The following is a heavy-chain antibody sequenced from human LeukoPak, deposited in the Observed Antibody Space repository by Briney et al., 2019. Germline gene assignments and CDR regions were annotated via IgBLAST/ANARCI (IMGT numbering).Heavy chain of an antibody. CDR3: ARYSSTWPYWYFDL. V-gene: IGHV4-30-2*01. CDR2: ISHSGST. Sequence: SETLSLTCAVSGGSVISGGYSWSWIRQPPGKGPEWIGYISHSGSTYYNPSLKSRVTISVDMSKNQFSLKLTSVTAADTAVYYCARYSSTWPYWYFDLWGRGTLVTVSS. CDR1: GGSVISGGYS. D-gene: IGHD6-13*01. J-gene: IGHJ2*01.